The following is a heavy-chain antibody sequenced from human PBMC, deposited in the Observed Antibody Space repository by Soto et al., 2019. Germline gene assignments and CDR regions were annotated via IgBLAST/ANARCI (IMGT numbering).Heavy chain of an antibody. CDR3: TRGRGQPWPFDY. J-gene: IGHJ4*02. D-gene: IGHD6-13*01. CDR2: FYYNGRT. CDR1: GGSISGYY. V-gene: IGHV4-59*01. Sequence: SETLSLTCTVSGGSISGYYWNWIRQSPGKGLEWIGYFYYNGRTNSNPSLKSRVTMSVDTSRNQFSLNLSSVTAAGTAMYYCTRGRGQPWPFDYWGQGALVTVSS.